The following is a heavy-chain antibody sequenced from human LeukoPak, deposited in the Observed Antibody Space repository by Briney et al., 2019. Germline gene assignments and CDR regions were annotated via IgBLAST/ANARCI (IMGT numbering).Heavy chain of an antibody. J-gene: IGHJ4*02. Sequence: SETLSLTCTVSGGSIRSHYWSWIRQPPGKGLEWIGYFYYSGSTNYNPSLKSRVTISVDTSKNQFSLKLSSVTAADTAVYYCARVTGYMIEDYFDYWGQGTLVTVSS. CDR1: GGSIRSHY. CDR2: FYYSGST. D-gene: IGHD3-9*01. CDR3: ARVTGYMIEDYFDY. V-gene: IGHV4-59*11.